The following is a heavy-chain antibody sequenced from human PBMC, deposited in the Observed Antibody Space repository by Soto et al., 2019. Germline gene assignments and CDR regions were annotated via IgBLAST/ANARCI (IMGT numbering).Heavy chain of an antibody. J-gene: IGHJ4*02. CDR2: IYYGGSN. Sequence: LSLTCTVSGGSISSDFWSWIRQPPGKGLEWIGYIYYGGSNNYNPSLMSRVTISVDTSTSQFSLKLSSVTAADTAVYYCARGSGYRNSPLDYWGLGTLVTVSS. V-gene: IGHV4-59*01. D-gene: IGHD3-10*01. CDR1: GGSISSDF. CDR3: ARGSGYRNSPLDY.